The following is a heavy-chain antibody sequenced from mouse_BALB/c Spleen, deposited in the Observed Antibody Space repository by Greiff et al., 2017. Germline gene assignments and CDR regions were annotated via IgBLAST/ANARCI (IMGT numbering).Heavy chain of an antibody. CDR1: GFTFNTYA. D-gene: IGHD2-1*01. J-gene: IGHJ4*01. CDR3: VRPYGNYGMDY. V-gene: IGHV10-1*02. Sequence: EVQLQESGGGLVQPKGSLKLSCAASGFTFNTYAMNWVRQAPGKGLEWVARIRSKSNNYATYYADSVKDRFTISRDDSQSMLYLQMNNLKTEDTAMYYCVRPYGNYGMDYWGQGTSVTVSS. CDR2: IRSKSNNYAT.